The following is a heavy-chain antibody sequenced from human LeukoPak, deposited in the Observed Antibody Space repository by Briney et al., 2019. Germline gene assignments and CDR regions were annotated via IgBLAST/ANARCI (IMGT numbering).Heavy chain of an antibody. Sequence: PSETLSHTCAVYGGSFSGYYWSWIRQPPGKGLEWIGEINHSGSTNYNPSLKSRVTISVDTSKNQFSLKLSSVTAADTAVYYCARGPVGATRPDYWGQGTLVTVSS. CDR3: ARGPVGATRPDY. CDR1: GGSFSGYY. D-gene: IGHD1-26*01. J-gene: IGHJ4*02. V-gene: IGHV4-34*01. CDR2: INHSGST.